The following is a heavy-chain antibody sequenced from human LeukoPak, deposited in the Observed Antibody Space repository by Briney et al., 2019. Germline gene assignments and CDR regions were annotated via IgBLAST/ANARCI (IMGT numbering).Heavy chain of an antibody. CDR2: IRGSGGST. CDR1: GFTFSSYA. V-gene: IGHV3-23*01. Sequence: PGGSLRLSCAASGFTFSSYAMSWVRQAPGKGLEWVSAIRGSGGSTYYADSVKGRFTISRDNSKNTLYLQMNSLRAEDTAVYYCAKDGYSSGSFDYWGQGTLVTVSS. J-gene: IGHJ4*02. D-gene: IGHD6-19*01. CDR3: AKDGYSSGSFDY.